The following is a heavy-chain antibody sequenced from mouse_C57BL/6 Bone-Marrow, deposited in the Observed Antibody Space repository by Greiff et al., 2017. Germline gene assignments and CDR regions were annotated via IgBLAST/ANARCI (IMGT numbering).Heavy chain of an antibody. CDR1: GYTFTSYW. CDR2: IYPGSGST. CDR3: ANDYGREGFAY. J-gene: IGHJ3*01. V-gene: IGHV1-55*01. D-gene: IGHD1-1*01. Sequence: QVQLQQPGAELVKPGASVKMSCKASGYTFTSYWITWVKQRPGQGLEWIGDIYPGSGSTNYNEKFKSKATLTVDTSSSKAYMQLSSLTSEDSEVYYCANDYGREGFAYWGQGNLVTVSA.